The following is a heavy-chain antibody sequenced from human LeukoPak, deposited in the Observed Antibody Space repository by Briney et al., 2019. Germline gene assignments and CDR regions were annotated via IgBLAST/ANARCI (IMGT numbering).Heavy chain of an antibody. CDR1: GGSMSSGGYY. Sequence: SETLSLTCSVSGGSMSSGGYYWSWVRQHPEEGLEWIGYIYYSGGTYYNPSLKGRVTISIDTPENQFSLKLSSVTAADTAVYYCARRAVAGTSFEDYWGQGTLVTVSS. CDR2: IYYSGGT. J-gene: IGHJ4*02. CDR3: ARRAVAGTSFEDY. V-gene: IGHV4-31*03. D-gene: IGHD6-19*01.